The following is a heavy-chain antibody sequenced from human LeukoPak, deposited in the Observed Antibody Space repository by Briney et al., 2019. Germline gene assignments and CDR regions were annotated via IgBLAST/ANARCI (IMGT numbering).Heavy chain of an antibody. CDR1: GFTFSDYY. V-gene: IGHV3-11*04. Sequence: GGSLRLSCAASGFTFSDYYMSWIRQAPGKGLEWVSYISSGGRTIYYADSVKGRFTMSRDNAKNSLYLQMNSLRAEDTAVYYCARPVVAATTPDTFDIWGQGTMVTVSS. CDR3: ARPVVAATTPDTFDI. CDR2: ISSGGRTI. D-gene: IGHD2-15*01. J-gene: IGHJ3*02.